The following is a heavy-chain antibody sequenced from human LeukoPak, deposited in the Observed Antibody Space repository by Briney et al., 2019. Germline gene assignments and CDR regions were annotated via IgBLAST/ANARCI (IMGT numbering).Heavy chain of an antibody. CDR3: ARPHDTGVGASGSGWSYFDF. Sequence: GESLKISCKGSGYRFTNYWIAWVRQMPGKGLEWIGIINPADGYTRYSPSFQGQVTISTDPSIFTAYLQWSSLRASDTAIYYCARPHDTGVGASGSGWSYFDFWGQGALITVSS. V-gene: IGHV5-51*01. CDR1: GYRFTNYW. D-gene: IGHD6-19*01. CDR2: INPADGYT. J-gene: IGHJ4*02.